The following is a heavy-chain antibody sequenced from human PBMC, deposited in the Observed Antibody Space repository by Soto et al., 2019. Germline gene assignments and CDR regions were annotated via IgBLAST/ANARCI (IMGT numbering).Heavy chain of an antibody. Sequence: GGSLRLSCAASGFTFSNAWMSWVRQAPGKGLEWVGRIKSKTDGGTTDYAAPVKGRFTISRDDSKNTLYLQMNSLKTEDTAVYYCTPRNWGKGRAFDIWGQGTMVTVSS. CDR3: TPRNWGKGRAFDI. V-gene: IGHV3-15*01. CDR2: IKSKTDGGTT. D-gene: IGHD7-27*01. CDR1: GFTFSNAW. J-gene: IGHJ3*02.